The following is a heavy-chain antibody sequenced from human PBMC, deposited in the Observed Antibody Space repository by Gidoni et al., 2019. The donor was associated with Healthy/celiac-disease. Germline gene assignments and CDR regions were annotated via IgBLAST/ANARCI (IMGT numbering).Heavy chain of an antibody. J-gene: IGHJ4*02. CDR3: ARGGFGSGSYYNNYFDY. D-gene: IGHD3-10*01. V-gene: IGHV4-34*01. Sequence: QVQLQQWGAGLLKPSETLSLTCAVYGGSFSAYYWSWIRQPPGKGLEWIGEINHSGSTNYNPSLKSRVTISVDTSKNQFSLKLSSVTAADTAVYYCARGGFGSGSYYNNYFDYWGQGTLVTVSS. CDR2: INHSGST. CDR1: GGSFSAYY.